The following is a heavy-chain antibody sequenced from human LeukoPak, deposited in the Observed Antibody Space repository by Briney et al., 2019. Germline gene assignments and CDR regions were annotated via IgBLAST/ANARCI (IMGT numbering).Heavy chain of an antibody. CDR2: ISYDGSNK. CDR3: AKDFFPFAENPPIDY. D-gene: IGHD2/OR15-2a*01. CDR1: GFTFSSYG. V-gene: IGHV3-30*18. J-gene: IGHJ4*02. Sequence: PGGSLRLSCAASGFTFSSYGMHWVRRAPGKGLEWVAVISYDGSNKYYADSVKGRFTISRDNSKNTLYLQMNSLRAEDTAVYYCAKDFFPFAENPPIDYWGQGTLVTVSS.